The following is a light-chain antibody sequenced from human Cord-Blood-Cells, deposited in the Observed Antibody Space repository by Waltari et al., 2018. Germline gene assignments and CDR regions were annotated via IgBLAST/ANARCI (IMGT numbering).Light chain of an antibody. CDR3: QQYKNWPRT. CDR1: QSISSN. CDR2: GAY. V-gene: IGKV3-15*01. Sequence: VMAQSLATLSVSPGERATLSCRARQSISSNLAWYQQKPGQAPRLLIYGAYTRATGIPARFSGSGCGTEFTLTISSLESEDFAVYYCQQYKNWPRTFGQGTKVEIK. J-gene: IGKJ1*01.